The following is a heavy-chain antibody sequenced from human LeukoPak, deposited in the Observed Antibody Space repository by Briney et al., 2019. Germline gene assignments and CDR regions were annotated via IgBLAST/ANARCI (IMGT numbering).Heavy chain of an antibody. CDR1: GYTFTSYG. CDR2: ISAYNGNT. Sequence: ASVKVSCKASGYTFTSYGISWVRQAPGQGLEWMGWISAYNGNTNYAQKLQGRVTMTTDTSTSTAYMELRSLRSDDTAVYYCAREGYYDFWSGYPKHYFDYWGQGTLVTVSS. D-gene: IGHD3-3*01. V-gene: IGHV1-18*01. J-gene: IGHJ4*02. CDR3: AREGYYDFWSGYPKHYFDY.